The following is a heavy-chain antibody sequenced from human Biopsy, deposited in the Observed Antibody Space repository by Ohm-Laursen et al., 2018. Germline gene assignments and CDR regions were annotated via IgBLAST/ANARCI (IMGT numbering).Heavy chain of an antibody. CDR3: ARWETTLGRSLDS. CDR1: GYTFTSHD. D-gene: IGHD1-26*01. V-gene: IGHV1-8*01. Sequence: SVKVSCKVSGYTFTSHDINWVRQATGQGLEWMGWMSPNTGNTVYAQRFQDRVTMTSDTSTGTAYMELTSLTSDDTAVYFCARWETTLGRSLDSWGQGTLVAVSS. J-gene: IGHJ4*02. CDR2: MSPNTGNT.